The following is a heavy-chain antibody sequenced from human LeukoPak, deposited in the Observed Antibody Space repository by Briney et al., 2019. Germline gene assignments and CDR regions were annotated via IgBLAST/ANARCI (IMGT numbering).Heavy chain of an antibody. J-gene: IGHJ4*02. CDR2: ISSSSSYI. V-gene: IGHV3-21*01. CDR1: GFTFSSYS. CDR3: ARDLAVASAFDY. D-gene: IGHD6-19*01. Sequence: EGSLRLSCAASGFTFSSYSMNWVRQAPGKGLEWVSSISSSSSYIYYADSVKGRFTISRDNAKNSLYLQMNSLRAEDTAVYYCARDLAVASAFDYWGQGTLVTVSS.